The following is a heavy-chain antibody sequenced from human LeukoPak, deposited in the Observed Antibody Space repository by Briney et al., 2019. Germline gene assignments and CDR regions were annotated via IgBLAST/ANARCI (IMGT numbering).Heavy chain of an antibody. CDR2: INHSGST. CDR3: ARSDLYYDMWWFDP. Sequence: SETLSLTCAVYGGSFSGYYWSWIRHPPGKGRDWIGEINHSGSTNYNPSLKSRVTISVDTSKNQFSLKLSSVTAADTAVYYCARSDLYYDMWWFDPWGQGTLVTVSS. J-gene: IGHJ5*02. D-gene: IGHD3-22*01. V-gene: IGHV4-34*01. CDR1: GGSFSGYY.